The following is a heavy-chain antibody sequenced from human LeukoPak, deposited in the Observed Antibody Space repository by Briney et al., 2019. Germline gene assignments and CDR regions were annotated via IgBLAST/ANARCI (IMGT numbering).Heavy chain of an antibody. Sequence: GGSLRLSCAASGFTFSSYAMHWVRQAPGKGLEWVAVISYDGSNKYYADSVKGRFTISRDNSKNTLYLQMNSQRAEDTAVYYCARDPLPGYDSYAYYFDYWGQGTLVTVSS. CDR2: ISYDGSNK. J-gene: IGHJ4*02. V-gene: IGHV3-30*04. CDR1: GFTFSSYA. D-gene: IGHD3-16*01. CDR3: ARDPLPGYDSYAYYFDY.